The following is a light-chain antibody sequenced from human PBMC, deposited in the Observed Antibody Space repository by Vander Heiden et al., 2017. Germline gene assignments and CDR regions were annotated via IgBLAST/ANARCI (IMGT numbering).Light chain of an antibody. CDR1: QSVSSNY. CDR2: GAS. Sequence: EIVLTQSPGTLSLSPGERATLSCRARQSVSSNYLAWYQQKPGQAPRLLIYGASSRATGIPDRFSGSGSGTDFTLTISRLEPEDFAVYYCQQYDNSPLTFAGGTKVEIK. J-gene: IGKJ4*01. V-gene: IGKV3-20*01. CDR3: QQYDNSPLT.